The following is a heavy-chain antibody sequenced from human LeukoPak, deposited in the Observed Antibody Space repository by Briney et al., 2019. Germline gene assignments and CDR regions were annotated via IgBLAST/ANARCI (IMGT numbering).Heavy chain of an antibody. Sequence: PGGSVSLSCVACGYTFSSFSINWVRQARGGGLEGCASISVRSNYIYYADSVRGRFSISRDDARNSLYLQMDSLRGDDTAVYYCARLRRNSDSSAYYYYYDYWGQGTLVTVSS. CDR2: ISVRSNYI. D-gene: IGHD3-22*01. J-gene: IGHJ4*02. V-gene: IGHV3-21*01. CDR1: GYTFSSFS. CDR3: ARLRRNSDSSAYYYYYDY.